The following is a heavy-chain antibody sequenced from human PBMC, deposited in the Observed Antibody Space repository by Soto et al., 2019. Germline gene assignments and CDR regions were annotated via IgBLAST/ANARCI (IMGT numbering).Heavy chain of an antibody. J-gene: IGHJ6*02. Sequence: QVHLVQSGAEVKQPGASVRVSCKASGYTFTNYDITWVRQATGQGLEWMGWMNPDSENTGSPQKFQGRVTMTVNTSITTEYMELTSLRSEDTAVYYGTSAKFEFGSDFGLDVWGQGTTVTVSS. CDR3: TSAKFEFGSDFGLDV. CDR1: GYTFTNYD. CDR2: MNPDSENT. V-gene: IGHV1-8*01. D-gene: IGHD3-10*01.